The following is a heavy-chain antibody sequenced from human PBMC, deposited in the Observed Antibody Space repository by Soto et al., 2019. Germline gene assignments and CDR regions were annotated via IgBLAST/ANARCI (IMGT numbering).Heavy chain of an antibody. Sequence: QVQLVESGGGVVQPGRSLRLSCAASGFTFSSYGMHWVRQAPGKGLEWVAVISYDGSNKYYADSVKGRFTISRDNSKNTLYLQMNSLRAEDTAVYYWAKAPRLPGLGMDVWGQGTTVTVSS. CDR1: GFTFSSYG. J-gene: IGHJ6*02. CDR2: ISYDGSNK. V-gene: IGHV3-30*18. CDR3: AKAPRLPGLGMDV.